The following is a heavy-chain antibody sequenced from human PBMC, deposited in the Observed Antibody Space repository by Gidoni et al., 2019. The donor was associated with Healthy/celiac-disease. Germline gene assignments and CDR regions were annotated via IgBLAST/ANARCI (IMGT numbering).Heavy chain of an antibody. J-gene: IGHJ6*03. CDR1: GFTFSSYS. V-gene: IGHV3-21*01. CDR3: ARGHYDFWSGYYEDYYYYMDV. CDR2: ISSSSSYI. Sequence: EVQLVESGGGLVKPGGSLRLPCAASGFTFSSYSMNWVRQAPGKGLESVSSISSSSSYIYYADSVKGRFTISRDNAKNSLYLQMNSLRAEDTAVYYCARGHYDFWSGYYEDYYYYMDVWGKGTTVTVSS. D-gene: IGHD3-3*01.